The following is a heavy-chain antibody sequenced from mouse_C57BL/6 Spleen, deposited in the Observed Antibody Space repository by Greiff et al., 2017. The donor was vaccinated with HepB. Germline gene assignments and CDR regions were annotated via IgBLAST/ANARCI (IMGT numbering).Heavy chain of an antibody. CDR3: ARSMVTTDAYYFDS. D-gene: IGHD2-2*01. CDR1: GYTFTSYW. Sequence: QVQLQQPGAELVRPGSSVKLSCKASGYTFTSYWMHWVKQRPIQGLEWIGNIDPSDSETHYNQKFKDKATLTVDKSSSTAYMQLSSLTSEDSAVYYCARSMVTTDAYYFDSWGQGTTLTVSS. CDR2: IDPSDSET. V-gene: IGHV1-52*01. J-gene: IGHJ2*01.